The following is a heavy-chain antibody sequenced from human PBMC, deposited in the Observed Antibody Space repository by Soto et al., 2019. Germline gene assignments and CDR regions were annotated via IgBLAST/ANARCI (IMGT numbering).Heavy chain of an antibody. J-gene: IGHJ5*02. D-gene: IGHD6-13*01. CDR1: GFSLNNAGLG. Sequence: QVTVKESGPVLVKPTETLTLTCTVSGFSLNNAGLGVSWIRQPPGKALEWLAHIFSNDEKSYSTSLKSRLTISKEPSKNQVVLIMTNMDPADTATYYCASTYSSSWYWFAPWGQGTLVTVSS. V-gene: IGHV2-26*04. CDR2: IFSNDEK. CDR3: ASTYSSSWYWFAP.